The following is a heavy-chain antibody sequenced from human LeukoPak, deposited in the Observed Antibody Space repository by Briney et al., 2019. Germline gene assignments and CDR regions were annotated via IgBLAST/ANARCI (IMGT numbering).Heavy chain of an antibody. V-gene: IGHV3-74*01. D-gene: IGHD6-13*01. CDR3: ARAPHRSSSPYDFDS. CDR1: GFTFSNYW. Sequence: GGSLRLSCAASGFTFSNYWMHWVRNVPGKGLMWVSRISSVGTSVSYADSVKGRFTIDRDTAENTLDLQMHSRGDEDTAVYYGARAPHRSSSPYDFDSWGQGTLVTVSS. CDR2: ISSVGTSV. J-gene: IGHJ4*02.